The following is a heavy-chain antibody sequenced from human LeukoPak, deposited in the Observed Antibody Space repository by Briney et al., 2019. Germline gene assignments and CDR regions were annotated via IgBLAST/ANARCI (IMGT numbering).Heavy chain of an antibody. D-gene: IGHD5-12*01. CDR1: GGSISSSSYY. CDR2: IYYSGST. Sequence: SETLSLTCTVSGGSISSSSYYWGWIRQPPGKGLEWIGSIYYSGSTYYNPSLKSRVTISVDTSKNQFSLKLSSVTAADTAVYYCARASGYDYSPNFDPWGQGTLVTVSS. CDR3: ARASGYDYSPNFDP. J-gene: IGHJ5*02. V-gene: IGHV4-39*01.